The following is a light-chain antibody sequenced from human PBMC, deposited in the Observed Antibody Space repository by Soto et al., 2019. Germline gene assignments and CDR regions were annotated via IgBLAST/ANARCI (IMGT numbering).Light chain of an antibody. CDR3: LQRSNWPRT. J-gene: IGKJ2*01. CDR1: RSVSIY. Sequence: EIVLTQSPATLSLSPGERATLSCRDSRSVSIYLAWYQQKPGQAPRLLIYDASNRATGIPARFSGSGSGTDFTLTISTLEPEDFAVYYCLQRSNWPRTFGQGTKLEIK. CDR2: DAS. V-gene: IGKV3-11*01.